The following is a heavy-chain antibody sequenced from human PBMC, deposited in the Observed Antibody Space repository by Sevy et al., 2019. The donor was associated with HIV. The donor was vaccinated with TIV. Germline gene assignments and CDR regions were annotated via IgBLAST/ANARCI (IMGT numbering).Heavy chain of an antibody. CDR3: TTLIIDYGDYLDY. V-gene: IGHV3-15*01. Sequence: GGSLRLSCAASGFTFSNAWMSWVRQAPGKGLEWVGRIKSKTDGGTTDYAAPVKGRFTISRDDSKNTLYLQMNSLKTEDTAVYYCTTLIIDYGDYLDYWGQGTLVTVSS. J-gene: IGHJ4*02. CDR1: GFTFSNAW. CDR2: IKSKTDGGTT. D-gene: IGHD4-17*01.